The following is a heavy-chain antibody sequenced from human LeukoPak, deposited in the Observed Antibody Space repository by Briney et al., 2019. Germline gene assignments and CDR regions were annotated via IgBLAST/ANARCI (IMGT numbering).Heavy chain of an antibody. CDR3: ARARSDFWSGYSSLDY. CDR1: GGSINNYY. V-gene: IGHV4-59*08. J-gene: IGHJ4*02. D-gene: IGHD3-3*01. CDR2: IYYSGSA. Sequence: SETLSLTCTVSGGSINNYYWNWIRQPPGKGLEWIGYIYYSGSASYNPSLKSRVTISVDTSKNQFSLKLSSVTAADTAVYYCARARSDFWSGYSSLDYWGQGTLVTVSS.